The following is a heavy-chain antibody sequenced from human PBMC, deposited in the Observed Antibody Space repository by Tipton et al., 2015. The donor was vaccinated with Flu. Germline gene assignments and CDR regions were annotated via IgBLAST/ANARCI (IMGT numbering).Heavy chain of an antibody. CDR2: THTNGNT. CDR3: ASGNFYDSSGYFAF. CDR1: GGSINRYY. J-gene: IGHJ4*02. D-gene: IGHD3-22*01. Sequence: LRLSCNVSGGSINRYYWSWIRQSVGKGPEWIGRTHTNGNTNYNSSFGSRLTMSVDTSKSQFSMTLTSVTVADTAVYYCASGNFYDSSGYFAFWGQGFLVTVSS. V-gene: IGHV4-4*07.